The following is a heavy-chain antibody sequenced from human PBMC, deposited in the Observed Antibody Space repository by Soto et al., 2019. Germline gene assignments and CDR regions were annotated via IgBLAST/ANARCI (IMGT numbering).Heavy chain of an antibody. CDR1: GFTFSTYA. D-gene: IGHD3-9*01. CDR2: ISDRGDTT. Sequence: EVQLLESGGGLIQPGGSLRLSCAASGFTFSTYAMSWVRQAPGKGLEWVSSISDRGDTTYYADSVKGRFTISKDNSKNTRYLQMHGLRAEDTAVYYCAKRNYDILTGHYGVDYWGQGTLVTVSS. V-gene: IGHV3-23*01. CDR3: AKRNYDILTGHYGVDY. J-gene: IGHJ4*02.